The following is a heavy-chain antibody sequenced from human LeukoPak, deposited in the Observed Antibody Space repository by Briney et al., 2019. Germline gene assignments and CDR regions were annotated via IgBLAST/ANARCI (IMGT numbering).Heavy chain of an antibody. J-gene: IGHJ6*03. CDR2: IYFSGTT. D-gene: IGHD5-18*01. V-gene: IGHV4-39*01. CDR3: ARQSGSAMGYYYYYYMDV. Sequence: SETLSLTCTVSGGSLSTNTYYWAWIRQPPGKGLECIGGIYFSGTTYYNPSLKGRVTISVDKSKNQFSLQLTSVTAADTAVYFCARQSGSAMGYYYYYYMDVWGKGTTVTVFS. CDR1: GGSLSTNTYY.